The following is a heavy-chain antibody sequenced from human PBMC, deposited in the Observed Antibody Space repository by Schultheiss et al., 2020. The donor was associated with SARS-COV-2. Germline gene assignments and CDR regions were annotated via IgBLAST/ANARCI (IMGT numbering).Heavy chain of an antibody. J-gene: IGHJ6*02. D-gene: IGHD2-2*03. CDR3: ARNPGYCSSTSCYQHYYGMDV. Sequence: GGSLRLSCAASGFTFSSYGMHWVRQAPGKGLEWVAVIWYDGSNKYYADSVKGRFTISRDNSKNTLYLQMDSLRAEDTAVYYCARNPGYCSSTSCYQHYYGMDVWGQGTTVTVSS. CDR2: IWYDGSNK. CDR1: GFTFSSYG. V-gene: IGHV3-33*01.